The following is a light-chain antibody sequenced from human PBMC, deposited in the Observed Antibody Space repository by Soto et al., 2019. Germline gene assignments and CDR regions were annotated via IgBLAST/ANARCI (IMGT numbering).Light chain of an antibody. CDR1: SGHSSYA. Sequence: QTVVTQSPSASASLGASVNLTCTLSSGHSSYAIAWHQQQPEKGPRYLMKVSSDGSHSKGDGIPDRFSGSSSGAERYLTISSLQSEDEADYYCQTWGTGVVVFGGGTKVTVL. CDR2: VSSDGSH. V-gene: IGLV4-69*01. CDR3: QTWGTGVVV. J-gene: IGLJ2*01.